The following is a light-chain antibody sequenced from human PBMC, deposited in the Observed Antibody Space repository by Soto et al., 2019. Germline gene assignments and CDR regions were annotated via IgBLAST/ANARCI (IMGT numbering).Light chain of an antibody. CDR2: DAS. J-gene: IGKJ4*01. V-gene: IGKV3-11*01. Sequence: IVMTQSPVTLSFGPGDKATPCCLASHSVRRTYLAWYQQKPGQAPRLLIYDASNRATGIPARFSGSGSGTDFTLTISSLEPEDFAVYYCQQRSNWPTFGGGTKVDIK. CDR3: QQRSNWPT. CDR1: HSVRRTY.